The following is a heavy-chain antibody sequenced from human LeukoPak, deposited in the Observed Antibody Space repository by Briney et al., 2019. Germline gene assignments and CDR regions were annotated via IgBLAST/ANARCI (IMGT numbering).Heavy chain of an antibody. CDR2: ISSSGSTI. Sequence: PGGSLRLSCAASAFTFSNYEMNWVRQAPGEGLEWVSYISSSGSTISYADSVKGRFTISRDNAKKSLYLQMNSLRAEDTAVYYCAREGSGYDSGWFDPWGQGTLVTVSS. D-gene: IGHD5-12*01. V-gene: IGHV3-48*03. CDR1: AFTFSNYE. J-gene: IGHJ5*02. CDR3: AREGSGYDSGWFDP.